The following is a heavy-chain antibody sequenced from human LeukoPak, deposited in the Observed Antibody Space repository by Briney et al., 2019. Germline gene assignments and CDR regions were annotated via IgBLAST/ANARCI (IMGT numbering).Heavy chain of an antibody. CDR2: IYTSGST. CDR3: ARLVGARGIAAAGTPSTYYFDY. V-gene: IGHV4-4*09. J-gene: IGHJ4*02. Sequence: SSETLSLTCTVSGGSISSYYWSWIRQPPGKGLEWIRYIYTSGSTNYNPSLKSRVTISVDTSKNQFSLKLSSVTAADTAVYYCARLVGARGIAAAGTPSTYYFDYWGQGTLVTVSS. D-gene: IGHD6-13*01. CDR1: GGSISSYY.